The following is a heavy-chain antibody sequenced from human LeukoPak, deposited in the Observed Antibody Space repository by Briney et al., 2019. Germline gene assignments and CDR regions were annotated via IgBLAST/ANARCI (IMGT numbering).Heavy chain of an antibody. Sequence: GASVKVSCKASGYTFTSYDINWVRQATGQGLEWMGWMNPNSGNTGYAQKFQGRATMTRNTSISTAYMELSSLRSEDTAVYYCARVGNYYDSSGYYPKFDYWGQGTLVTVSS. V-gene: IGHV1-8*01. CDR3: ARVGNYYDSSGYYPKFDY. D-gene: IGHD3-22*01. CDR1: GYTFTSYD. CDR2: MNPNSGNT. J-gene: IGHJ4*02.